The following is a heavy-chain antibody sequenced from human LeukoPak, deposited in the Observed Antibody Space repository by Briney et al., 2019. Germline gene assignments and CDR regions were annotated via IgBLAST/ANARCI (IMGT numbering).Heavy chain of an antibody. V-gene: IGHV3-23*01. CDR3: ATSRGATMVALDY. D-gene: IGHD5-24*01. Sequence: GGALRLSCAASGFTFSSDAMSWVRQAPGKGLERVSHISDSGITTYYADSVKGRFTISRDNSENTLYLQMNSLRGDDTALYYCATSRGATMVALDYWGQGTLVTVSS. J-gene: IGHJ4*02. CDR1: GFTFSSDA. CDR2: ISDSGITT.